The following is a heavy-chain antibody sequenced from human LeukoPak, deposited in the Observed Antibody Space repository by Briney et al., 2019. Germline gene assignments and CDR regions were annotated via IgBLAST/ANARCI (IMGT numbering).Heavy chain of an antibody. Sequence: SVKVSCKASGGTFSNYAISWVRQAPGQGLEWMGGIIPIFGTANYAQKFQGRVTITADESTSTAYMELSSLRSEDTAVYYCAREHSGSFLGAFDIWGQGAMVTVSS. D-gene: IGHD1-26*01. CDR2: IIPIFGTA. CDR3: AREHSGSFLGAFDI. CDR1: GGTFSNYA. J-gene: IGHJ3*02. V-gene: IGHV1-69*13.